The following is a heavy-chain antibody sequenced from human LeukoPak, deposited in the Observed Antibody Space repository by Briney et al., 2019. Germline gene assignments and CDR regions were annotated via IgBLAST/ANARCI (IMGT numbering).Heavy chain of an antibody. CDR2: IYTSGST. D-gene: IGHD3-22*01. CDR1: GGSISSYY. V-gene: IGHV4-4*07. CDR3: ARQKYDSSGYYQPMGYYYGIDV. J-gene: IGHJ6*02. Sequence: SETLSLTCTVSGGSISSYYWGWIRQPAGKGLEWIGRIYTSGSTNYNPSLKSRVTMSVDTSKNQFSLKLSSVTAADTAVYYCARQKYDSSGYYQPMGYYYGIDVWGQGTTVTVSS.